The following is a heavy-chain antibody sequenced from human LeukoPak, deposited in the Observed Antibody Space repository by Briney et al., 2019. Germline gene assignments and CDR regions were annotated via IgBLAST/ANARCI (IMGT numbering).Heavy chain of an antibody. J-gene: IGHJ4*02. CDR3: ASSPLNNPRFDY. D-gene: IGHD1/OR15-1a*01. V-gene: IGHV3-48*03. Sequence: GGSLRLSCVASGFTFSSNEMNWVRQAPGKGVEGVSYISSSSSTIYYPASVKRRFTLSRDNAKNSLYLQMNSLRADDTAVYYCASSPLNNPRFDYWGQGTLLTVSS. CDR1: GFTFSSNE. CDR2: ISSSSSTI.